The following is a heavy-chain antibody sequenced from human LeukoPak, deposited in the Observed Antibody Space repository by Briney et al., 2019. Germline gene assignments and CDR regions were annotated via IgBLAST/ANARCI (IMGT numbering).Heavy chain of an antibody. Sequence: PGRSLRLSCAASGFTFSRYAMHWVRQAPGKGLEWVAVISYDGSNEYYADSVKGRFTICRDSSENTLYLQMNSLRVEDTAVYYCARVGYYSSGPFSYFDYWGQGTLVTVSS. V-gene: IGHV3-30-3*01. D-gene: IGHD3-10*01. J-gene: IGHJ4*02. CDR3: ARVGYYSSGPFSYFDY. CDR2: ISYDGSNE. CDR1: GFTFSRYA.